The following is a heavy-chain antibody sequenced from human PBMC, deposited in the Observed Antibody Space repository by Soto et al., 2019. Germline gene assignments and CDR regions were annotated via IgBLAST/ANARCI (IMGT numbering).Heavy chain of an antibody. CDR3: ARDRHAPSFDI. J-gene: IGHJ3*02. V-gene: IGHV3-23*01. CDR1: RISVNSYV. CDR2: IGGGGAGT. Sequence: GGSLRPSCTASRISVNSYVMGWVRQAPGKGLEWVSAIGGGGAGTYYADSVQGRFTISRDNSKNTLYLQMSSLRADDTALYYCARDRHAPSFDIWGQGTMVTVSS. D-gene: IGHD2-2*01.